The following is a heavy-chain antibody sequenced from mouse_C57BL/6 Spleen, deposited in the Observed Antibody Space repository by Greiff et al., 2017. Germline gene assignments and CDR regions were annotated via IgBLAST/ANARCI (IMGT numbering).Heavy chain of an antibody. V-gene: IGHV5-16*01. CDR1: GFTFSDYY. J-gene: IGHJ2*01. CDR2: INYDGSST. CDR3: ARDPGYFDY. Sequence: HLVESEGGLVQPGSSMKLSCTASGFTFSDYYMAWVRQVPEKGLEWVANINYDGSSTYYLDALKSRFSISKDNAKNILYLQMSSLKSEDTATYYCARDPGYFDYWGQGTTLTVSS. D-gene: IGHD4-1*01.